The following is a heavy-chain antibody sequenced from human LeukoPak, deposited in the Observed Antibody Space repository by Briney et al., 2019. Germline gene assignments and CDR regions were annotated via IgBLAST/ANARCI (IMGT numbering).Heavy chain of an antibody. CDR3: VSFYETY. CDR2: ISNNGGYT. J-gene: IGHJ4*02. CDR1: GFTFSSSA. D-gene: IGHD2/OR15-2a*01. V-gene: IGHV3-23*01. Sequence: PGGSLRLSCAASGFTFSSSAMSWVRQAPGKGLEWVSAISNNGGYTYYADSVQGRFTISRDNSKSTLCLQMNSLRAEDTAVYYCVSFYETYWGRGTLVTVSS.